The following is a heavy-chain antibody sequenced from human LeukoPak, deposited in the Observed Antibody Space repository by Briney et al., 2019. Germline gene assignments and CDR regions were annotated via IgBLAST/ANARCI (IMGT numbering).Heavy chain of an antibody. D-gene: IGHD4-17*01. CDR2: IYYSGST. CDR1: GGSISSYY. CDR3: ATSTRSPIYYYYYMDV. Sequence: SETLSLTCTVSGGSISSYYWSWIRQPPGKGLEWIGYIYYSGSTNYNPSLKSRVTISVDTSKNQFSLKLSSVTAADTAVYYCATSTRSPIYYYYYMDVWGKGTTVTVSS. J-gene: IGHJ6*03. V-gene: IGHV4-59*08.